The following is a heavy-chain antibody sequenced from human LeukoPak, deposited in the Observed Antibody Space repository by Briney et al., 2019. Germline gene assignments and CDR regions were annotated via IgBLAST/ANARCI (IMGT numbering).Heavy chain of an antibody. CDR1: GYIFTDYY. J-gene: IGHJ4*02. Sequence: ASVKVSCKASGYIFTDYYMHWVRQAPGQELGWMGRINPNSGGTNYAQKFQGRVTMTRDTSISTAHTELSSLRSDDTAVYYCARGPPNWGYDYWGPGTLVTVSS. V-gene: IGHV1/OR15-1*01. CDR2: INPNSGGT. CDR3: ARGPPNWGYDY. D-gene: IGHD7-27*01.